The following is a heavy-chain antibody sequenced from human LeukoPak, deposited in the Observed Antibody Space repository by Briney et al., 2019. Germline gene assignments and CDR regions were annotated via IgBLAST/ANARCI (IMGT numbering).Heavy chain of an antibody. Sequence: PSETLSLTCTVSGGSISSSSYSWSWIRQPPGKGLEWIGYIYHSGSTYYNPSLKSRVTISVDRSKNQFSLKLSSVTAADTAVYYCARGGGYYDFWSGYYPLIYFDYWGQGTLVTVSS. J-gene: IGHJ4*02. CDR1: GGSISSSSYS. V-gene: IGHV4-30-2*01. CDR3: ARGGGYYDFWSGYYPLIYFDY. CDR2: IYHSGST. D-gene: IGHD3-3*01.